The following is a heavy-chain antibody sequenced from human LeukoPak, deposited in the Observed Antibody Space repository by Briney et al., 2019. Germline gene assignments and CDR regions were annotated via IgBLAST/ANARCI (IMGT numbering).Heavy chain of an antibody. D-gene: IGHD2-15*01. Sequence: PGGSLRLSCAASGFTFISYEMNWVRQAPGKGLEWVSHISTSGGTTYYADSVKGRFTISRDNAKNSLYLQMNSLRAEDTAVYYCASQVVGAAFDPWGQGTLVTVSS. CDR3: ASQVVGAAFDP. CDR1: GFTFISYE. V-gene: IGHV3-48*03. J-gene: IGHJ5*02. CDR2: ISTSGGTT.